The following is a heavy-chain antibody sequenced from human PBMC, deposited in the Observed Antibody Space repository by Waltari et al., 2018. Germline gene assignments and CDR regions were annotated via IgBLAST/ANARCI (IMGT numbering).Heavy chain of an antibody. Sequence: QVQLQQWGAGLLKPSETLSLTCAVYGGSFSGYYWSWIRQPPGKGLEWIGEINHSGSTNYNPSLKSRVTISVDTSKNQFSLKLSSVTAADTAVYYCARGFDSAASYSYYFDYWGQGTLVTVSS. V-gene: IGHV4-34*01. D-gene: IGHD1-26*01. J-gene: IGHJ4*02. CDR2: INHSGST. CDR1: GGSFSGYY. CDR3: ARGFDSAASYSYYFDY.